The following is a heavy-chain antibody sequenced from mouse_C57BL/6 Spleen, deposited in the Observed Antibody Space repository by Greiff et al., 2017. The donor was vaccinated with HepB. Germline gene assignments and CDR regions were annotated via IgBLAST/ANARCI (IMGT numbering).Heavy chain of an antibody. CDR1: GYAFTNYL. D-gene: IGHD1-1*01. J-gene: IGHJ2*01. CDR2: INPGSGGT. Sequence: QVQLQQSGAELVRPGTSVKVSCKASGYAFTNYLIEWVKQRPGQGLEWIGVINPGSGGTNYNEKFKGKATLTADKSSSTAYMQLSSLTSEDSAVYFCARFPSLYYYGSTESLLDYWGQGTTLTVSS. V-gene: IGHV1-54*01. CDR3: ARFPSLYYYGSTESLLDY.